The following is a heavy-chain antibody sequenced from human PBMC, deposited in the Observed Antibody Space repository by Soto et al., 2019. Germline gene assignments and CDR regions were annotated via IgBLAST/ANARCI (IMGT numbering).Heavy chain of an antibody. D-gene: IGHD3-10*01. V-gene: IGHV3-33*01. J-gene: IGHJ6*03. CDR1: AFTLSRQG. CDR3: ARERTFGENNHNYMDV. Sequence: QVQLVESGGGVVQPGGSLRLSCAASAFTLSRQGMHWGRQAPGKGLQRVGVIWSDGSNQRYAESVKGRFTFSRDNSKSTLYLQMNSLRAEDTAVYYCARERTFGENNHNYMDVWGTGITVTVSS. CDR2: IWSDGSNQ.